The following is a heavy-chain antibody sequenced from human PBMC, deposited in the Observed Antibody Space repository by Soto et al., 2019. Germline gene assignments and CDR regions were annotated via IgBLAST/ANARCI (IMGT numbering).Heavy chain of an antibody. J-gene: IGHJ3*02. Sequence: EVQLVESGGGLEQPGRSLRLSFAASGFTFDDYAMHWVRQAPGKGLEWVSGISWTSASIVYADSVEGRFTISKDNARNSLYRQSNSRIPKDTPLYDSAMGGASRIDAFDIWGQGTMVTVSS. CDR2: ISWTSASI. V-gene: IGHV3-9*01. CDR1: GFTFDDYA. CDR3: AMGGASRIDAFDI. D-gene: IGHD3-16*01.